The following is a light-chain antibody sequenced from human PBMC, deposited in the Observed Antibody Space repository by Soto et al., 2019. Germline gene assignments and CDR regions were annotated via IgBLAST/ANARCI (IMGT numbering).Light chain of an antibody. CDR3: QQRNVWPPVT. Sequence: EIVLTQSPATVSLSQGERATLSCRASPSVTNFLAWYQQKPGQAPRLLIYGAFNRATGIPARFSGSGSGTDFTLTISSLEPEDSAVYYCQQRNVWPPVTFGQGTRLEIK. CDR1: PSVTNF. CDR2: GAF. V-gene: IGKV3-11*01. J-gene: IGKJ5*01.